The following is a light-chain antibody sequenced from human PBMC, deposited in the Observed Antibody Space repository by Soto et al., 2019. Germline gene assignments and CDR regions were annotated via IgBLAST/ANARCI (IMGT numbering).Light chain of an antibody. CDR2: GAS. CDR3: QHYFSAPPT. J-gene: IGKJ1*01. V-gene: IGKV3-20*01. CDR1: QGVSGNY. Sequence: EIVLTQSPGTLSLSLGERATLSCRASQGVSGNYLAWYQQKPGQPPRLLIYGASSRATGIPDRFSGSGSGTDFILTITRRVDADHSVYYCQHYFSAPPTFGQGTKVEIK.